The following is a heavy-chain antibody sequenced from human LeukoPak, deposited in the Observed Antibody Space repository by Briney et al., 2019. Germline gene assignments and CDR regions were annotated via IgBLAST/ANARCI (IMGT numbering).Heavy chain of an antibody. CDR1: GFNFNSYP. Sequence: GRPLRLPCVASGFNFNSYPMHWVRQAPGKGLEWVGLISFDGSDKSYADPVEGRFTISRDNSKNTLYLQMNSLSAEDTAVYYCARVLGFGSPPAYWGQGTQVFVSS. D-gene: IGHD3-10*01. CDR2: ISFDGSDK. V-gene: IGHV3-30*04. J-gene: IGHJ4*02. CDR3: ARVLGFGSPPAY.